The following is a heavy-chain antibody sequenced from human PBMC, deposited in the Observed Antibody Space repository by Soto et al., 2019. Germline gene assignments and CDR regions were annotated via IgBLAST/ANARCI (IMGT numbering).Heavy chain of an antibody. D-gene: IGHD3-10*01. CDR2: INPSGGRT. CDR3: ARDGCITATCAGGGNWFDP. Sequence: ASVKVSCKASGYAFTTYYMHWVRQAPGQGLEWLGIINPSGGRTTYAQNFQGRVTMTRDTSTSTGYMELSSLRSEDTAVYYCARDGCITATCAGGGNWFDPWGQGTPVTVSS. CDR1: GYAFTTYY. V-gene: IGHV1-46*01. J-gene: IGHJ5*02.